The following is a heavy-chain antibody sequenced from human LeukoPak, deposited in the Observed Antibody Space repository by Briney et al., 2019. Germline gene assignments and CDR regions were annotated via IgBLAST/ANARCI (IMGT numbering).Heavy chain of an antibody. D-gene: IGHD6-25*01. CDR2: ISGGGGRT. CDR1: GFTFSSYA. V-gene: IGHV3-23*01. J-gene: IGHJ4*02. CDR3: AKFRGSEKTAIDC. Sequence: GGSLRLSCAASGFTFSSYAMSWVRQAPGKGLEWGSTISGGGGRTWYADSVKGRFTISRDNSKNTVDVQLNSLRAEDTAVYYCAKFRGSEKTAIDCWGQGTLVTVSS.